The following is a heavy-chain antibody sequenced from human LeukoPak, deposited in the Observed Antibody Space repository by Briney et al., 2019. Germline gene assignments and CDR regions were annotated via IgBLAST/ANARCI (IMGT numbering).Heavy chain of an antibody. CDR2: IYKDGST. CDR1: GDSISSSY. CDR3: ARRVTEGIPVNEGNWFDP. J-gene: IGHJ5*02. V-gene: IGHV4-59*08. Sequence: PAETLSLTCTVSGDSISSSYWSWIRQSPGKGLEWIGRIYKDGSTIYNPSLKSRVTISIDTSRNQFSLKLTSVTAADTAVYYYARRVTEGIPVNEGNWFDPGAREPWSPSPQ. D-gene: IGHD2-2*01.